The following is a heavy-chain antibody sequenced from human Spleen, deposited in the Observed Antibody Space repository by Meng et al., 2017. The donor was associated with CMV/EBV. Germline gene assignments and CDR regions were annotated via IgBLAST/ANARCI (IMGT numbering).Heavy chain of an antibody. CDR1: DA. J-gene: IGHJ2*01. Sequence: DAISWVRQAPGQELEWMGGIIPILGIANYAQKFQGRVTITADKSTSTAYMELSSLRSEDTAVYYCARGGVGYCSSTSCYTYDWYFDLWGRGTLVTVSS. V-gene: IGHV1-69*10. CDR2: IIPILGIA. D-gene: IGHD2-2*02. CDR3: ARGGVGYCSSTSCYTYDWYFDL.